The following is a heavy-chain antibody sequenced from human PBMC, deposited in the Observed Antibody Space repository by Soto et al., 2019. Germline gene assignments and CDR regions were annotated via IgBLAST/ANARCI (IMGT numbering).Heavy chain of an antibody. CDR2: IYSGGST. D-gene: IGHD6-19*01. V-gene: IGHV3-53*01. CDR3: ARGGSSGWWYWFDP. J-gene: IGHJ5*02. CDR1: GFTVSSNY. Sequence: EVQLVESGGGLIQPGGSLRLSCAASGFTVSSNYMSWVCQAPGKGLEWVSVIYSGGSTYYADSVKGRFTISRDNSKNTLYLQMNSLRAEDTAVYYCARGGSSGWWYWFDPWGQGTLVTVSS.